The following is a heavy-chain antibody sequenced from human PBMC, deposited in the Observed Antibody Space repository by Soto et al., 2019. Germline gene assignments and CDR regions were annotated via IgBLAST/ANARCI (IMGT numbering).Heavy chain of an antibody. Sequence: SETLSLTCTVSGGSISSSSYYWGWIRQPPGKGLEWIGSIYYSGSTYYNPSLKSRVTISVDTSKNQFSLKLSSVTAADTAVYYCARRAYCSGGSCQHNNWFDPWGQGTLVTVS. D-gene: IGHD2-15*01. J-gene: IGHJ5*02. CDR2: IYYSGST. CDR1: GGSISSSSYY. CDR3: ARRAYCSGGSCQHNNWFDP. V-gene: IGHV4-39*01.